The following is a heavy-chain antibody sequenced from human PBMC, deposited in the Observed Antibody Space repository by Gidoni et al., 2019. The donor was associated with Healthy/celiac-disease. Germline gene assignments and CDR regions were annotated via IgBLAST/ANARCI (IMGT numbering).Heavy chain of an antibody. D-gene: IGHD4-17*01. Sequence: SRDNSKNTLYLQMNSLRAEDTAVYYCAKGRLVYGDYVSNWGQGTLVTVSS. CDR3: AKGRLVYGDYVSN. J-gene: IGHJ4*02. V-gene: IGHV3-23*01.